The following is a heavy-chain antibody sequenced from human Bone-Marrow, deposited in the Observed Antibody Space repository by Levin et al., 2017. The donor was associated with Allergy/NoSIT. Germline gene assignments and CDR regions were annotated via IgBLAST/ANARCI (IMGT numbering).Heavy chain of an antibody. CDR1: GFTFSSYA. D-gene: IGHD1-1*01. Sequence: ETLSLTCAASGFTFSSYAMSWVRQAPGKGLEWVSAISGSGGDTYYADSVKGRFTISRDNSKNTLYLLMNSLRAEDTAVYFCAKDRSLERRGIFDYWGQGTLVTVSS. V-gene: IGHV3-23*01. CDR2: ISGSGGDT. J-gene: IGHJ4*02. CDR3: AKDRSLERRGIFDY.